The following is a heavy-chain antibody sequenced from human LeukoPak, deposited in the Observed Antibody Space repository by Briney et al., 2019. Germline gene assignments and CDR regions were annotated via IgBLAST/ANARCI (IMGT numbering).Heavy chain of an antibody. CDR1: GFTFSSYW. J-gene: IGHJ4*02. CDR3: VRPTYSSSWYGV. Sequence: GGSLRLSCAASGFTFSSYWMSWVRQAPGKGLEWVANIKQDGSEKYYVDSVKGRFTISRDNAKNSLYLQMNSLRVEDTAVYYCVRPTYSSSWYGVWGQGTLVTVSS. V-gene: IGHV3-7*01. CDR2: IKQDGSEK. D-gene: IGHD6-13*01.